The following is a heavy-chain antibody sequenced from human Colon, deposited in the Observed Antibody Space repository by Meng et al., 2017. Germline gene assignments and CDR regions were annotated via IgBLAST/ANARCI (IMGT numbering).Heavy chain of an antibody. J-gene: IGHJ5*02. Sequence: QVQLGQSAAEVKKPGASVKVSCKSSVYTFSSYGISWVRQAPGQGLEWMGWVSAYNGVTNYAQKFQGRVAMTADTSTSTAYMELRSLRSDDTAIYYCARTPFPAVPGTIGNWFDPWGQGTLVTVSS. V-gene: IGHV1-18*01. CDR1: VYTFSSYG. CDR2: VSAYNGVT. CDR3: ARTPFPAVPGTIGNWFDP. D-gene: IGHD6-19*01.